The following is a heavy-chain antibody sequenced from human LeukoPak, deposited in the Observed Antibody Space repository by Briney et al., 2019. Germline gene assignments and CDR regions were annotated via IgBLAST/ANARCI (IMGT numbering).Heavy chain of an antibody. CDR3: TKDVEVFGYYFDS. CDR2: ILKDGRNK. CDR1: AFTFTSYA. J-gene: IGHJ4*02. D-gene: IGHD3-10*01. Sequence: GGSLRLSCAPSAFTFTSYATHWVRQAPDKGLGWGAVILKDGRNKYYADSVKGRFSISRDNSKNTMDLQMKSRRADDTAVYCCTKDVEVFGYYFDSWGQGTLVTVSS. V-gene: IGHV3-30*04.